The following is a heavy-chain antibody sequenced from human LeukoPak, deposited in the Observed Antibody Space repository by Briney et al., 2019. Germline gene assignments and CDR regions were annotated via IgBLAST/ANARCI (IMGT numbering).Heavy chain of an antibody. J-gene: IGHJ4*02. CDR2: ISGSGGST. CDR1: GFTFSNHG. Sequence: PGGSLRLSCAASGFTFSNHGMSWVRQAPGKGLEWVSAISGSGGSTYYADSVKGRFTVSRDNSKNTLYLQMNSLRAEDTAVYYCAKDLIMVRGVTDYWGQGTLVTVSS. D-gene: IGHD3-10*01. CDR3: AKDLIMVRGVTDY. V-gene: IGHV3-23*01.